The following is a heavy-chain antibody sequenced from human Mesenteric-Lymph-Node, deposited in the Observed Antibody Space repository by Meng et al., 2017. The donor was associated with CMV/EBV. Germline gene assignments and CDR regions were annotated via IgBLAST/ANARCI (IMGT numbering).Heavy chain of an antibody. CDR3: ARDPRIGSPDYFDH. CDR2: IGYDGVFK. J-gene: IGHJ4*02. Sequence: GGSLRLSCAASGFTFNNYPMHWIRQAPGKGLEWVAVIGYDGVFKFHADPVKGRFTISRDDSKNTLYLQMDSLRVEDTAVYYCARDPRIGSPDYFDHWGQGVLVTVSS. D-gene: IGHD1-26*01. V-gene: IGHV3-30*04. CDR1: GFTFNNYP.